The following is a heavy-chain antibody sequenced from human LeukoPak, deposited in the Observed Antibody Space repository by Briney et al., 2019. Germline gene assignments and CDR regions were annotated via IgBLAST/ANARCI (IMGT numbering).Heavy chain of an antibody. CDR1: GFTFSSYA. Sequence: GGSLRLSCAASGFTFSSYAMSWVRQAPGKGLEWVSGISDDSGSTYYADSVRGRFTISRDNSKNTLYLQMNSLRADDTAIYYCARGLATAAAYWGQGTLVTVSS. D-gene: IGHD6-13*01. CDR3: ARGLATAAAY. CDR2: ISDDSGST. J-gene: IGHJ4*02. V-gene: IGHV3-23*01.